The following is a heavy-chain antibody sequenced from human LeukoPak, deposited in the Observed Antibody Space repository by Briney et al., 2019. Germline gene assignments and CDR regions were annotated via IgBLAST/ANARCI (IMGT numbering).Heavy chain of an antibody. CDR3: ARATTMVRGPFDY. D-gene: IGHD3-10*01. V-gene: IGHV3-9*01. CDR2: ISWNSGSI. J-gene: IGHJ4*02. CDR1: GFTFDDYA. Sequence: GGSLRLSCAASGFTFDDYAMHWVRQAPGKGLEWVSGISWNSGSIGYADSVKGRFTISRDNAKNSLYLQMNSLRAEDTALYYCARATTMVRGPFDYWGQGTLVTVSS.